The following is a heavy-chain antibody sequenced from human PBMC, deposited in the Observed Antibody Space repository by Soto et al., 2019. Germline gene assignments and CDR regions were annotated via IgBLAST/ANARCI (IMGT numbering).Heavy chain of an antibody. V-gene: IGHV3-30*18. D-gene: IGHD2-21*02. Sequence: QVQLVESGGGVVQPGRSLRLSCAASGFTFSSYGMHWVRQAPGKGLEWVAVISYDGSNKYYADSVKCRFTISRDNSKNTLYRQMNSLRAEDTAVYYCAKEGKVVTPGWYFDLWGRGTLVTVSS. CDR2: ISYDGSNK. J-gene: IGHJ2*01. CDR1: GFTFSSYG. CDR3: AKEGKVVTPGWYFDL.